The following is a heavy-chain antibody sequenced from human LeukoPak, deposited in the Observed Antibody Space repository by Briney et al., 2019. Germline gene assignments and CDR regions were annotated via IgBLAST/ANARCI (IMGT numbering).Heavy chain of an antibody. J-gene: IGHJ5*02. Sequence: PSETLSLTCTVSGGSISSYYWSWIRQPAGKGLEWIGRIYTSGSTNYNPSLKSRVTMSVDTSKNQFSLKLSSVTAADTAVYYCARMLNWAGGNYDFWSGPHNWFDPWGQGTLVTVST. V-gene: IGHV4-4*07. CDR3: ARMLNWAGGNYDFWSGPHNWFDP. CDR1: GGSISSYY. CDR2: IYTSGST. D-gene: IGHD3-3*01.